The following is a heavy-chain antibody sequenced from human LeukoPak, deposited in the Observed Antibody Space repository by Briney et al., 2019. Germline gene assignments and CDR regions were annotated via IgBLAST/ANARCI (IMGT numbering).Heavy chain of an antibody. CDR2: ISYDGSNK. J-gene: IGHJ4*02. V-gene: IGHV3-30-3*01. CDR3: ARDLYGGYLGLDY. D-gene: IGHD5-12*01. CDR1: GITFSSYA. Sequence: GGSLRLSCEASGITFSSYAMHWVRQAPGKGLEWVAVISYDGSNKYYADSVKGRFTISRDNSKNTLYLQMNSLRAEDTAVYHCARDLYGGYLGLDYWGQGTLVTVSS.